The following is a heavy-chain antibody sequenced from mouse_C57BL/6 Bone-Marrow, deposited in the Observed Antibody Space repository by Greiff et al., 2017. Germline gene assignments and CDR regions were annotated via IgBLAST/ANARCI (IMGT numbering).Heavy chain of an antibody. CDR1: GYSFTGYY. CDR2: IYPYNGVS. V-gene: IGHV1-31*01. Sequence: VQLQQSGPELVKPGASVKISCKASGYSFTGYYMHWVKQSHGTILDWIGYIYPYNGVSSYNQKFKGKATLTVDKSSSTAYMELRSLTSEDSAVYYCAREETTVAPYYFDYWGQGTTLTVSS. D-gene: IGHD1-1*01. CDR3: AREETTVAPYYFDY. J-gene: IGHJ2*01.